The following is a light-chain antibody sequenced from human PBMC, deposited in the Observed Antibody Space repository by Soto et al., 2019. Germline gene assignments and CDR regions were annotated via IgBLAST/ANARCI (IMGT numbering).Light chain of an antibody. CDR1: SSDVGNYNY. CDR3: TSPTPGSLYV. J-gene: IGLJ1*01. V-gene: IGLV2-14*01. Sequence: QSVLTQPASVSGSPGQSITISCTGTSSDVGNYNYVSWYQQYPGRVPKLLIYMVSNRPSGVSNRFSGSKSGNTASLTISGLQAEDEADYFCTSPTPGSLYVFGTGTKLIVL. CDR2: MVS.